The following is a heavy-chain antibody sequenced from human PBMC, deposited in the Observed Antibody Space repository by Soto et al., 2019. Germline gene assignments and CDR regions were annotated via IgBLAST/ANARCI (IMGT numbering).Heavy chain of an antibody. CDR3: TPYMALTTLRSDDTAVYYCASVGSAVPAATPNPQWYFAL. CDR2: ISAYNGNT. Sequence: QVQLVQSGAEVKKPGASVKVSCKASGYTFTSYGISWVRQAPGQGLEWMGWISAYNGNTNYAQKLQGRVTMTTDKRNPNPAQRLQGRAPIPTHPPTSTPYMALTTLRSDDTAVYYCASVGSAVPAATPNPQWYFALWRRGTLVTVSS. J-gene: IGHJ2*01. CDR1: GYTFTSYG. V-gene: IGHV1-18*01. D-gene: IGHD3-10*01.